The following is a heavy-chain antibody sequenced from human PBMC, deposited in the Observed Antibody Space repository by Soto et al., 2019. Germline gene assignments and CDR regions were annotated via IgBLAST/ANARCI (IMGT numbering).Heavy chain of an antibody. CDR2: INPYNANT. Sequence: QVQLVQSGPEVKKPGASVKVSCKASGYTLTDHGISWVRQAPGQGLEWMGWINPYNANTWYGEKVQGRVTMTTDTSSTVYMELTGLTADDTAVYYCARDWTSPSCVSSSCPRGGWFDPWGQGTLVTVSS. J-gene: IGHJ5*02. CDR3: ARDWTSPSCVSSSCPRGGWFDP. D-gene: IGHD2-15*01. CDR1: GYTLTDHG. V-gene: IGHV1-18*04.